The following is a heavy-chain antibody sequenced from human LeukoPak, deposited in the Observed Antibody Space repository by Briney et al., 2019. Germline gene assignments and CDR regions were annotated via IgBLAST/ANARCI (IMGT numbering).Heavy chain of an antibody. J-gene: IGHJ6*03. CDR3: ATAYYYGSGSYPRRSGFMYYYYMDV. CDR1: GGTFSSYA. Sequence: SVKVSCKASGGTFSSYAISWVRQAPGQGLEWMGGIIPIFGTANYAQKFQGRVTMTEDTSTDTAYMELSSLRSEDTAVYYCATAYYYGSGSYPRRSGFMYYYYMDVWGKGTTVTVSS. CDR2: IIPIFGTA. V-gene: IGHV1-69*06. D-gene: IGHD3-10*01.